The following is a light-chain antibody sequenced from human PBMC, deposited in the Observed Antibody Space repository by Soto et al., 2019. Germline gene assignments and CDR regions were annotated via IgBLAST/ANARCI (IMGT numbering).Light chain of an antibody. CDR1: NSDIGYNF. J-gene: IGLJ3*02. CDR3: GSYTLNSIWV. V-gene: IGLV2-14*01. CDR2: EDG. Sequence: QSVLTQPASVSGSPGQSITISCTGSNSDIGYNFVSWYQQHPGEGPKLMIYEDGNRPSGVSNRFSGSKSGNTASLTISGLQAQDEANYYCGSYTLNSIWVFGGGTKLTVL.